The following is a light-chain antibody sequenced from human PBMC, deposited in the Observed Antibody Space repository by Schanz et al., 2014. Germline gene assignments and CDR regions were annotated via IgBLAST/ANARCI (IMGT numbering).Light chain of an antibody. J-gene: IGKJ1*01. CDR3: MQALETPRT. CDR1: QGLLHSDGYNY. CDR2: LGS. Sequence: DIVMTQSPLSLPVTPGEPASISCRSSQGLLHSDGYNYLDLYLQKPGQSPQLLIFLGSNRASGAPDRFSSSGSGTDFTLNISRVEAEDVGVYYCMQALETPRTFGQGTKVELK. V-gene: IGKV2-28*01.